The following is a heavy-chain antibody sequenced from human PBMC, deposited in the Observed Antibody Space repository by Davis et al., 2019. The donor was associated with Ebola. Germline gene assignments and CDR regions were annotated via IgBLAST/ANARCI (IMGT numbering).Heavy chain of an antibody. D-gene: IGHD6-6*01. CDR2: IYHSGST. CDR1: GGSISSSNW. V-gene: IGHV4-4*02. Sequence: MPSETLSLTCTVSGGSISSSNWWSWVRQPPGKGLEWIGEIYHSGSTNYNPSLKSRVTISVDKSKNQFSLKLSSVTAADTAVYYCARVTSSSSGFLYYYYGMDVWGQGTTVTVSS. J-gene: IGHJ6*02. CDR3: ARVTSSSSGFLYYYYGMDV.